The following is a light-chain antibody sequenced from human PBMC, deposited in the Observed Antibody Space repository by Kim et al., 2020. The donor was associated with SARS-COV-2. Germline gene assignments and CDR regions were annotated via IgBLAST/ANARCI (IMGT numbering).Light chain of an antibody. J-gene: IGLJ2*01. V-gene: IGLV1-44*01. Sequence: GQTVTDSGSRSGSNHGTDIVHCYQQFPGTAPVVLNYKNNRRPSRVPDRFSGSTSGTSASQAISALQSEDEGDEYCAEWEDSLNAVVFGGGTQLTVL. CDR3: AEWEDSLNAVV. CDR1: GSNHGTDI. CDR2: KNN.